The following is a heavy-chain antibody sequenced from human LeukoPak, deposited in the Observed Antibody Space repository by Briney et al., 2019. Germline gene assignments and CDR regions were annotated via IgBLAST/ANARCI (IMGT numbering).Heavy chain of an antibody. Sequence: QTGGSLRLSCAASGFTFSSCGMHWVRQAPGKGLEWVAVMSYDGSNKYYADSVKGRFTISRDNSKNTLYLQMNSLRAEDTAVYYCAKAGGYSYGWLYFDYWGQGTLVTVSS. CDR3: AKAGGYSYGWLYFDY. D-gene: IGHD5-18*01. J-gene: IGHJ4*02. CDR2: MSYDGSNK. CDR1: GFTFSSCG. V-gene: IGHV3-30*18.